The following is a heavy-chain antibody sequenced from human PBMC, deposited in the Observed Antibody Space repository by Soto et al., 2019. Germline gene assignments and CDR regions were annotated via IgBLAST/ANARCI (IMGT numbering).Heavy chain of an antibody. Sequence: SVKVSCKASGGTFSSYAISWVRQAPGQGLEWMGGIIPIFGTANYAQKFQGRVTITADESTSTAYMELSSLRSEDTAVYYCAISPYTNYYGSGSFLDYWGQGALVTVSS. V-gene: IGHV1-69*13. J-gene: IGHJ4*02. CDR3: AISPYTNYYGSGSFLDY. CDR1: GGTFSSYA. CDR2: IIPIFGTA. D-gene: IGHD3-10*01.